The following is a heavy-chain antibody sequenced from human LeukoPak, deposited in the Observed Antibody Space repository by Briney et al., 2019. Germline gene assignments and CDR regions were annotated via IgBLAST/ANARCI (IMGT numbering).Heavy chain of an antibody. J-gene: IGHJ4*02. V-gene: IGHV3-7*04. CDR2: INQDGSEK. D-gene: IGHD6-19*01. Sequence: PGGSLRLSCAASGFTFSSYWVSWVRQAPGKGLEWVANINQDGSEKYYVDSVKGRFTISRDNARNSLYLQMNSLRAEDTAVYYCARDIAYSSGCSDYWGPGTLVPVSS. CDR1: GFTFSSYW. CDR3: ARDIAYSSGCSDY.